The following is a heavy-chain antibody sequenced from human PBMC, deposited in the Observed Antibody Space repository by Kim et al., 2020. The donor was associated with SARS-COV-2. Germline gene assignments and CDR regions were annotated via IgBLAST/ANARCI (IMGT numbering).Heavy chain of an antibody. D-gene: IGHD3-3*01. V-gene: IGHV4-39*01. Sequence: SETLSLTCTVSGGSISSSSYYWGWIRQPPGKGLEWIGSIYYSVSTYYNPSLKSRVTISVDTSKNQFSLKLSSVTAADTAVYYCATLSYDFWSGCRWGQGTLVTVSS. CDR2: IYYSVST. J-gene: IGHJ4*02. CDR1: GGSISSSSYY. CDR3: ATLSYDFWSGCR.